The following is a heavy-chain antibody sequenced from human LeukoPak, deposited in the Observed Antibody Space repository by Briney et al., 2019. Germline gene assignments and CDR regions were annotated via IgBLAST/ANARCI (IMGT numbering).Heavy chain of an antibody. D-gene: IGHD1-26*01. J-gene: IGHJ6*03. CDR1: GFTVSSNY. Sequence: GGSLRLSCAASGFTVSSNYMSWVRQAPGKGLEWVSVIYSGGSTYYADSVKGRFTISRDNSKNTLYLQMNSLRAEDTAVYYCARGSSGSYRYYYYMDVWGKGTTVTVSS. CDR2: IYSGGST. CDR3: ARGSSGSYRYYYYMDV. V-gene: IGHV3-53*01.